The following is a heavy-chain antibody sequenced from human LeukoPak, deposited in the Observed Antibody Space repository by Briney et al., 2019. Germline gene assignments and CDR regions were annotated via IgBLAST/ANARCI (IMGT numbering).Heavy chain of an antibody. Sequence: GGSLRLSCAASGFTVGSNYMSWVRQAPGKGLEWVSVIYSGGSTYYADSVKGRFTISRDNSKNTLYLQMNSLRAEDTAVYYCAKGRRVFGVIGYWGQGTLVTVSS. V-gene: IGHV3-66*01. CDR2: IYSGGST. D-gene: IGHD3-3*01. J-gene: IGHJ4*02. CDR1: GFTVGSNY. CDR3: AKGRRVFGVIGY.